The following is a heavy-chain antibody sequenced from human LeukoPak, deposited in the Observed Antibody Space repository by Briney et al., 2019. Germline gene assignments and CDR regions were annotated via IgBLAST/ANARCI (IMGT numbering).Heavy chain of an antibody. CDR3: AKDVVTAPYYYYGMDV. J-gene: IGHJ6*04. CDR1: GFTFSSYG. D-gene: IGHD2-21*02. CDR2: ISYDGSNK. V-gene: IGHV3-30*18. Sequence: GGSLRLSCAASGFTFSSYGMHWVRQAPGKGLERVAVISYDGSNKYYADSVKGRFTISRDNSKNTLYLQMNSLRAEDTAVYYCAKDVVTAPYYYYGMDVWGKGTTVTVSS.